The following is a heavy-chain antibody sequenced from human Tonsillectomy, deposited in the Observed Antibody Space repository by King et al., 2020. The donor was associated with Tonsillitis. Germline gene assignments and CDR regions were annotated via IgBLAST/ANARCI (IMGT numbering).Heavy chain of an antibody. D-gene: IGHD1-20*01. V-gene: IGHV3-43*02. J-gene: IGHJ6*03. CDR3: AKVASYNWNPKDYYYYMDV. CDR1: GFTFDDYA. Sequence: VQLVESGGGVVQPGGSLRLSCAASGFTFDDYAMHWVRQAPGKGLEWVSLISGDGGSTYYADSVKGRFTISRDNSKNSLYLQMNSLRTEDTALYYCAKVASYNWNPKDYYYYMDVWGKGTTVTVSS. CDR2: ISGDGGST.